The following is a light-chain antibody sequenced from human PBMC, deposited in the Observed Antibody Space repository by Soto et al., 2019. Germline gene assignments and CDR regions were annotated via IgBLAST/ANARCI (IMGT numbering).Light chain of an antibody. J-gene: IGLJ1*01. Sequence: QSALTQPASVSGSPGQSITISCTGTSSAIGAFTYVSWYQQHPGKAPNLMIYDVINRPSGVSRRFSGSKSGNTASLTISGLQAEDEADYYCSSYTSSNTLVFGTGTKVTVL. CDR1: SSAIGAFTY. CDR2: DVI. V-gene: IGLV2-14*03. CDR3: SSYTSSNTLV.